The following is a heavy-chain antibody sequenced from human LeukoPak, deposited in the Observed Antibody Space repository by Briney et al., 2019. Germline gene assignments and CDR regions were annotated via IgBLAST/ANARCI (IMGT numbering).Heavy chain of an antibody. CDR1: GYTFTSYG. J-gene: IGHJ4*02. CDR2: INPSGGT. D-gene: IGHD6-19*01. Sequence: ASVKVSCKASGYTFTSYGISWVRQAPGQGLEWMGIINPSGGTSYAQKLQGRITMTRDTSTSTLYMELSRLKSEDTAVYYCARAGGYSSPLSYWGQGTLVTVSS. CDR3: ARAGGYSSPLSY. V-gene: IGHV1-46*01.